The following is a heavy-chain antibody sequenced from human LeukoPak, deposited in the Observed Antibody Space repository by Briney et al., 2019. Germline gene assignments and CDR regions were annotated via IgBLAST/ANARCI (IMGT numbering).Heavy chain of an antibody. Sequence: PGGSLRFSCAASGFTFSSYAMHWVRQAPGKGLEWVAVISYDGSNKYYADSVKGRFTISRDNSKNTLYLQMNSLRAEDTAVYYCARDSIFGVVIPHPDYYYGMDVWGQGTTVTVSS. D-gene: IGHD3-3*01. CDR2: ISYDGSNK. CDR1: GFTFSSYA. V-gene: IGHV3-30-3*01. J-gene: IGHJ6*02. CDR3: ARDSIFGVVIPHPDYYYGMDV.